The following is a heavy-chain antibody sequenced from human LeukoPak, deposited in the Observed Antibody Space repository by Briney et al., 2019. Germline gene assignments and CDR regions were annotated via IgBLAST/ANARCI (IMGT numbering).Heavy chain of an antibody. D-gene: IGHD3-16*01. J-gene: IGHJ3*02. CDR3: ARRDERRYDGRRAFDI. Sequence: SETLSLTCAVYGGSFSGYYWSWIRQPPGKGLEWIGEINHSGSTNYNPSLKSRVTISVDTSKNQFSLKLSSVTAADTAVYYCARRDERRYDGRRAFDIWGQGTMVTVSS. CDR1: GGSFSGYY. CDR2: INHSGST. V-gene: IGHV4-34*01.